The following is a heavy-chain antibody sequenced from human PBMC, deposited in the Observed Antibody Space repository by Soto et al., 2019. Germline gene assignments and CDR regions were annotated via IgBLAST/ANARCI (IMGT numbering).Heavy chain of an antibody. CDR3: ARDGVIAAAGTRYFDY. V-gene: IGHV1-69*13. J-gene: IGHJ4*02. D-gene: IGHD6-13*01. Sequence: GASVKVSCKASGGTFSSYAISWVRQAPGQGLEWMGGIIPIFGTANYAQKFQGRVTITADESKSTAYMKLSSLRSEDTAVYYCARDGVIAAAGTRYFDYWGQGTLVTVSS. CDR1: GGTFSSYA. CDR2: IIPIFGTA.